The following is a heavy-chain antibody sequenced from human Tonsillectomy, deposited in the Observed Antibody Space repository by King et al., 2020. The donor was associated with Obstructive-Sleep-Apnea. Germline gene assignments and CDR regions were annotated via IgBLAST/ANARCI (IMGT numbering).Heavy chain of an antibody. V-gene: IGHV3-30*18. CDR1: GFTFSSYG. J-gene: IGHJ6*02. D-gene: IGHD3-10*01. Sequence: VQLVESGGGVVQPGRSLRLSCAASGFTFSSYGMHWVRQVPGKGLEWVAVISYDGINKYYADSVKGRFTISRDNSKNTLYLQMNSLTADDTAVYYCAKEIRYYDSGSYLRGGYYYGMDVWGQGTTVTVSS. CDR2: ISYDGINK. CDR3: AKEIRYYDSGSYLRGGYYYGMDV.